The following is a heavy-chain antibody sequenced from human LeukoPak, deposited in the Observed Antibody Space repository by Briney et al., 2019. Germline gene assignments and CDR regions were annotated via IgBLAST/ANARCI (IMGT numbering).Heavy chain of an antibody. J-gene: IGHJ4*02. CDR2: IYPGDSDT. V-gene: IGHV5-51*01. CDR3: ARRGDSSGYWSFDY. D-gene: IGHD3-22*01. CDR1: GYSFTGYW. Sequence: GESLKISCKGSGYSFTGYWIGWVRQMPGRGLEWMGTIYPGDSDTRYSPSFQGQVTISADKSISTAYLQWSSLKASDTAIYYCARRGDSSGYWSFDYWGQGTLVTVSS.